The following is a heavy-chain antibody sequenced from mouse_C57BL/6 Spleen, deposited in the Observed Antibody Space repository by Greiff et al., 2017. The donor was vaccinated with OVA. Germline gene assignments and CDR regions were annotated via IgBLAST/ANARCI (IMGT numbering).Heavy chain of an antibody. CDR1: GYSITSGYY. J-gene: IGHJ1*03. V-gene: IGHV3-6*01. D-gene: IGHD1-1*01. Sequence: ESGPGLVKPSQSLSLTCSVTGYSITSGYYWNWIRQFPGNKLEWMGYISYDGSNNYNPSLKNRISITRDTSKNQFFLKLNSVTTEDTATYYCARDAHYYGSSYGYFDVWGTGTTVTVSS. CDR2: ISYDGSN. CDR3: ARDAHYYGSSYGYFDV.